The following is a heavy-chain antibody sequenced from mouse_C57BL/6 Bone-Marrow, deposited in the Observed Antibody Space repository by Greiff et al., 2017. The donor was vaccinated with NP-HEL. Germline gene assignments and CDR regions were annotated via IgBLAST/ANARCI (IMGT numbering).Heavy chain of an antibody. V-gene: IGHV1-61*01. Sequence: QVQLQQPGAELVRPGSSVKLSCKASGYTFPSYWLDWVKQRPGQGLEWIGNIYPSDSETHYNQKFKDKATLTVDKSSSTAYMQLSSLTSEDSAVYYCARWGNYVFDYWGQGTTLTVSS. J-gene: IGHJ2*01. CDR1: GYTFPSYW. CDR2: IYPSDSET. CDR3: ARWGNYVFDY. D-gene: IGHD2-1*01.